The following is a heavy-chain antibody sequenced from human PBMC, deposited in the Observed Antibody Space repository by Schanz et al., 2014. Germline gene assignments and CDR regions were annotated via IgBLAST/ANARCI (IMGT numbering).Heavy chain of an antibody. V-gene: IGHV1-69*02. CDR2: IIPVLAIA. CDR3: ARGRGFYDY. J-gene: IGHJ4*02. D-gene: IGHD3-10*01. CDR1: GGIFSSYT. Sequence: QVQLVQSGAEVKKPGSSVKVSCTASGGIFSSYTISWIRQAPGQGLEWMGRIIPVLAIADYAQKFQGRVTITADKSTSTASMELSSLRSEDTAVYYCARGRGFYDYWGQGTLVTVSS.